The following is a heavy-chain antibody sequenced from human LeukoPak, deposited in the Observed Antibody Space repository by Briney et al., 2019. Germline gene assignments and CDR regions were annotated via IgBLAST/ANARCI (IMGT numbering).Heavy chain of an antibody. CDR2: IIPIFGTA. J-gene: IGHJ4*02. Sequence: SVKVSCKASGGTFSSYAISWVRQAPGQGLEWLGRIIPIFGTANYAQKFQGRVTITTDESTSTAYMELSSLRSEDTAVYYCARDSSSHSSSWYGFDYWGQGTLPPSPQ. D-gene: IGHD6-13*01. V-gene: IGHV1-69*05. CDR1: GGTFSSYA. CDR3: ARDSSSHSSSWYGFDY.